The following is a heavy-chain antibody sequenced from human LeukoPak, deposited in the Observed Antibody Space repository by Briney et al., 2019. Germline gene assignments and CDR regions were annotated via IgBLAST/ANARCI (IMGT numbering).Heavy chain of an antibody. CDR1: GFTFDDYA. V-gene: IGHV3-9*01. J-gene: IGHJ4*02. D-gene: IGHD3-16*02. Sequence: GGSLRLSCAASGFTFDDYAMHWVRQAPGKGLEWVSGISWNSGSIGYADSVKGRFTISRDNAKNSLYLQMNSLRAEDTALYYCAKDLAGIQENGIMITFGGVIEDWGQGTLVTVSS. CDR2: ISWNSGSI. CDR3: AKDLAGIQENGIMITFGGVIED.